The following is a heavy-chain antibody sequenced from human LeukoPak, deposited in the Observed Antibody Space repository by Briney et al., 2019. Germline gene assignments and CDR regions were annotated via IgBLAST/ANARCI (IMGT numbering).Heavy chain of an antibody. CDR3: ARRGRSSTSQYYFDY. CDR1: GYSFTSYW. J-gene: IGHJ4*02. CDR2: IYPGDSDT. Sequence: GESLKISCKGSGYSFTSYWIGWVRQMPGKGLEWMGIIYPGDSDTRYSPSFQGQVTISADKSTSTAYLQWSSLKASDTAMYYCARRGRSSTSQYYFDYWGQGTLVTVSS. D-gene: IGHD2-2*01. V-gene: IGHV5-51*01.